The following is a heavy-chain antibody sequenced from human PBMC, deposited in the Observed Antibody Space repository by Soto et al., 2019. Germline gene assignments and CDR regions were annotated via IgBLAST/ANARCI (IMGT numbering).Heavy chain of an antibody. J-gene: IGHJ4*02. V-gene: IGHV1-69*01. CDR2: LIPVFGTA. CDR3: ARVRVMTYLTAFDY. CDR1: GGAFISYA. D-gene: IGHD1-20*01. Sequence: QVQLVQSGAEVKKPGSSVKVSCKVSGGAFISYAISWVRQAPGRGLEWMGGLIPVFGTANYTQKCQGRVTSTADSSTSTAYMELSGLTSEDTALYYCARVRVMTYLTAFDYWCQGTLVTVSS.